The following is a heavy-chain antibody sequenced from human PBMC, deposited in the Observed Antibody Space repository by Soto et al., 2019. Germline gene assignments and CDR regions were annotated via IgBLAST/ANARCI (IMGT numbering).Heavy chain of an antibody. V-gene: IGHV3-9*01. CDR1: GFPFDDYS. CDR2: ISWNSGSI. Sequence: GGSLRLSCAASGFPFDDYSMHWVRQAPGKGLEWVSGISWNSGSIGYADSAKGRFTISRDNANNSLYLQMNSLRAEDSALYYCAKHIAAAGYYYYGMDVWGQGTTVTSP. D-gene: IGHD6-13*01. CDR3: AKHIAAAGYYYYGMDV. J-gene: IGHJ6*02.